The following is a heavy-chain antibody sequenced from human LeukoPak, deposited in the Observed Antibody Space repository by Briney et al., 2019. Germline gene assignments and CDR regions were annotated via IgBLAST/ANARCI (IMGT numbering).Heavy chain of an antibody. CDR1: GYTFTSYG. CDR3: ARGYGSGSYYFI. D-gene: IGHD3-10*01. V-gene: IGHV1-46*01. CDR2: INPSGDST. J-gene: IGHJ4*02. Sequence: ASVKVSCKASGYTFTSYGISWVRQAPGQGLEWMGIINPSGDSTSYAQKFQGRVTMTRDTSTSTVYMELSSLRSEDTAVYYCARGYGSGSYYFIWGQGALVTVSS.